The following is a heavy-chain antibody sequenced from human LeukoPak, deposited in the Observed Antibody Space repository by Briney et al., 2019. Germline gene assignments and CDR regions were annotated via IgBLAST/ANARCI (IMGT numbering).Heavy chain of an antibody. Sequence: SETLSLTCAVYGGSFSGYYWSWIRQPPGKGLEWIGEINHSGSTNYNPSLKSRVTISVDTSKNQFTLKLSSVTAADTAVYYCARRGRGSPDYWGQGTLVTVSS. V-gene: IGHV4-34*01. CDR1: GGSFSGYY. J-gene: IGHJ4*02. D-gene: IGHD1-26*01. CDR3: ARRGRGSPDY. CDR2: INHSGST.